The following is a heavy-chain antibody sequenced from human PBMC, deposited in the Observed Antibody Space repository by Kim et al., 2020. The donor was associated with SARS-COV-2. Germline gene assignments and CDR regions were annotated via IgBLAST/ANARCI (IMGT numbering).Heavy chain of an antibody. V-gene: IGHV3-23*01. D-gene: IGHD4-17*01. CDR3: ARSDYGDYGGAFDI. Sequence: ADSVTGRFTTSRDNSKNTLYLKMTSLRAEDTAVYYCARSDYGDYGGAFDIWGQGTMVTVSS. J-gene: IGHJ3*02.